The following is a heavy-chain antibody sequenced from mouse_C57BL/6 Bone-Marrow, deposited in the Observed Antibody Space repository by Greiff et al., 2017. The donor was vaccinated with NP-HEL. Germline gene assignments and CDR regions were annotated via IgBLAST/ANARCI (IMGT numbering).Heavy chain of an antibody. V-gene: IGHV3-3*01. Sequence: EVQLQQSGPSLVRPSQTLSLTCTVTGFSINSDCYWIWIRQFPGNKLEYIGYTFYSGITYYNPSLESRTYITRDTSKNQFSLKLSSVTTEDTATYYCARGNWDVGYFDVWGTGTTVTVSS. CDR2: TFYSGIT. D-gene: IGHD4-1*01. J-gene: IGHJ1*03. CDR3: ARGNWDVGYFDV. CDR1: GFSINSDCY.